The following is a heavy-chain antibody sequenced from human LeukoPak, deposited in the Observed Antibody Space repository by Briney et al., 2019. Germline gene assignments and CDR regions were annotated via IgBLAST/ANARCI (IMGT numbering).Heavy chain of an antibody. J-gene: IGHJ4*02. D-gene: IGHD3-16*01. V-gene: IGHV1-46*01. CDR3: VREKSGGTYDF. CDR2: MKPGDTRT. CDR1: GYTFTAYY. Sequence: ASVKVSCKASGYTFTAYYIQWVRQAPGQGLEWMGTMKPGDTRTTYAQNFQGRVTMTWDMSTTTGYMELSSLRSEDTAVYYCVREKSGGTYDFWGQGTLVTVSS.